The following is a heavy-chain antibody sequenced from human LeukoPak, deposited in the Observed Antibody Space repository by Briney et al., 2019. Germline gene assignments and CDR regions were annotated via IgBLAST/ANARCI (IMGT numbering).Heavy chain of an antibody. D-gene: IGHD1-1*01. CDR3: TRGVQLERRYYNWFDL. CDR1: GYTFTSYY. Sequence: ASVQVSCKASGYTFTSYYIHWVRQAPGQGLEWMGMINPSRGSTSYAQKFQGGLHMTRDTSTSTVYMELSSLRSEDTAVYYCTRGVQLERRYYNWFDLWGQGTLVPVSS. J-gene: IGHJ5*02. V-gene: IGHV1-46*01. CDR2: INPSRGST.